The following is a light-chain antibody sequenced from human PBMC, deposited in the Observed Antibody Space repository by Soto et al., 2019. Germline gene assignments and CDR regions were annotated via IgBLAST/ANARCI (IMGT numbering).Light chain of an antibody. CDR2: GAS. Sequence: EIVLTQSPGTLSLSPGERATLSCRASQSVSSSSLAWYQQKPGQAPRLLLYGASSRATGIPDRFSGSGSGTDFTLTISRLEPEDFAVFYCQQYGSSPYTFGQGPKLEIK. CDR1: QSVSSSS. V-gene: IGKV3-20*01. CDR3: QQYGSSPYT. J-gene: IGKJ2*01.